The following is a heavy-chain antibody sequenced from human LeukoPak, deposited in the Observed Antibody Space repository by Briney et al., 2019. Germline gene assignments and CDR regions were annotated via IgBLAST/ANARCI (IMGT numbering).Heavy chain of an antibody. J-gene: IGHJ4*02. CDR1: GGSISSSSYY. CDR2: IYYSGST. CDR3: ARRGFGEFDY. D-gene: IGHD3-10*01. V-gene: IGHV4-39*01. Sequence: SETLSLTCTVSGGSISSSSYYWGWIRQPPGKGLEWIGSIYYSGSTYYNPSLKSRVTISVDTSKNQFSLKLSSVTAADTAVYYCARRGFGEFDYWGQGTLVTVSS.